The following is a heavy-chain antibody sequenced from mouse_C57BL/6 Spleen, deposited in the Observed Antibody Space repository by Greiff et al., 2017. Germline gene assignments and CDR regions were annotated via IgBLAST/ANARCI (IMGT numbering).Heavy chain of an antibody. Sequence: VQLQQSGPELVRPGVSVKISCKGSGYTFTDYAMHWVKQSHAKSLAWIGVISTYYGDASYNQKFKDTATLTVDKSSSTAYMELARLTSEDSAVYYCARGEVTTGVTHYFDYGGQGTTRTVSS. CDR1: GYTFTDYA. J-gene: IGHJ2*01. D-gene: IGHD1-1*01. CDR2: ISTYYGDA. CDR3: ARGEVTTGVTHYFDY. V-gene: IGHV1-67*01.